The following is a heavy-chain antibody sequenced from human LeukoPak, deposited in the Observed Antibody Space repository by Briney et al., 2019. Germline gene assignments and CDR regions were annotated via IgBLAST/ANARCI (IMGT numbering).Heavy chain of an antibody. CDR1: GYTLGNYG. CDR3: ARLQSSLSGPYYFFFYMDV. V-gene: IGHV1-18*01. Sequence: ASVKVSCKASGYTLGNYGVNWVRQAPGQGLEWMGWISAYNGDTRYAQKLQGRVIMTTDKSSNTAYMELRSLRSVDTAVYYCARLQSSLSGPYYFFFYMDVWGKGTTVTVSS. CDR2: ISAYNGDT. J-gene: IGHJ6*03. D-gene: IGHD1-26*01.